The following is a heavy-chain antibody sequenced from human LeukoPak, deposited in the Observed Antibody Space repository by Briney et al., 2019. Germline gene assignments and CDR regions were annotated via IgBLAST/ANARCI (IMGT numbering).Heavy chain of an antibody. D-gene: IGHD6-19*01. J-gene: IGHJ4*02. CDR3: AKYGNSGWVIDN. Sequence: SETLSLTCTVSGGSIGSNYWTWIRQPSGKGLEYIGYIYYTGGTNYNPSLKSRVTISVDTSKNQFSLKLTSVTAADTAVYFCAKYGNSGWVIDNWGQGTLVTVSS. CDR2: IYYTGGT. CDR1: GGSIGSNY. V-gene: IGHV4-59*08.